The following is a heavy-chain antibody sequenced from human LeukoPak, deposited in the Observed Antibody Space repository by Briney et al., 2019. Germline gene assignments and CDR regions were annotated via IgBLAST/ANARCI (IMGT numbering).Heavy chain of an antibody. D-gene: IGHD1-26*01. CDR1: GGTFSSYA. Sequence: ASVKVSCKASGGTFSSYATSWVRQAPGQGLEWMGRIIPVLGIANYAQKFQGRVTITADKSTSTAYMELSSLRSEDTAVYYCARELAGAKPFDYWGQGTLVTVSS. CDR2: IIPVLGIA. CDR3: ARELAGAKPFDY. V-gene: IGHV1-69*04. J-gene: IGHJ4*02.